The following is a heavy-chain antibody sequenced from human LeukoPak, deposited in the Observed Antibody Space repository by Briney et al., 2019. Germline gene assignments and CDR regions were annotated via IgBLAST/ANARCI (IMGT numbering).Heavy chain of an antibody. J-gene: IGHJ4*02. D-gene: IGHD6-13*01. Sequence: GESLKISCKGSGYSFTSYWIGWVRQMPGKGLEWMGIIYAGDSKTTYSPSFQGPVTISIDKSTSTAYLQWSSLKASDTAMYYCARRIASAWYYWGQGTLVTVSS. CDR3: ARRIASAWYY. CDR1: GYSFTSYW. V-gene: IGHV5-51*01. CDR2: IYAGDSKT.